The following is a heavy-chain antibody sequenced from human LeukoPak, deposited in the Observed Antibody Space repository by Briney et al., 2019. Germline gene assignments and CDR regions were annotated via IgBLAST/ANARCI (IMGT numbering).Heavy chain of an antibody. CDR1: GGTFSSYA. D-gene: IGHD3-3*01. Sequence: GASVKVTCKASGGTFSSYAISWVRQAPGQGLEWMGWINPNSGGTNYAQKFQGRVTMTRDTSISTAYMELSRLRSDDTAVYYCARDYTIFGVVIWGGFDPWGQGTLVTVSS. J-gene: IGHJ5*02. CDR2: INPNSGGT. V-gene: IGHV1-2*02. CDR3: ARDYTIFGVVIWGGFDP.